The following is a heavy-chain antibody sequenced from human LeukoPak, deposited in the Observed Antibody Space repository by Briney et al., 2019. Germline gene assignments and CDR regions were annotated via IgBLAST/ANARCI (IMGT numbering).Heavy chain of an antibody. CDR1: GFTFSSYA. CDR3: ARDRGSSWSLFDY. Sequence: GGSLRLSCAASGFTFSSYAMHWVRQAPGKGLEWVAVISYDGSNKYYADSVKGRFTISRDNSKSTLYLQMNSLRAEDTAVYYCARDRGSSWSLFDYWGQGTLVTVSS. CDR2: ISYDGSNK. J-gene: IGHJ4*02. V-gene: IGHV3-30-3*01. D-gene: IGHD6-13*01.